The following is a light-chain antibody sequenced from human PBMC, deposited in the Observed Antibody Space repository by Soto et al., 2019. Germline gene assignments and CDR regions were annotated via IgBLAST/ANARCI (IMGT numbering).Light chain of an antibody. CDR3: QQFGSSIPHT. CDR2: QTS. V-gene: IGKV3D-11*03. Sequence: EIVLTQSPATLSSFPGDRVTLSCRASQSINTRLAWYQHRPGQAPRLLIYQTSIRAAGIPARFSASGTGTDFTLTISDVQPEDFGVYYCQQFGSSIPHTFGQGTKLEIK. J-gene: IGKJ2*01. CDR1: QSINTR.